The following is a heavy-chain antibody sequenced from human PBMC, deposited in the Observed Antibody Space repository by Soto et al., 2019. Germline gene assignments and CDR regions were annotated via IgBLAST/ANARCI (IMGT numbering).Heavy chain of an antibody. CDR3: ARDVWDSSGYFLDY. J-gene: IGHJ4*02. D-gene: IGHD3-22*01. CDR2: IKNDGTDA. Sequence: GGSLRLSCAASGFTFSTYGIHWVRQAPGKGLEWAAVIKNDGTDAWYADSVKGRFTISRDNSKNTVFLQMSSLRDDDTAVYYCARDVWDSSGYFLDYWGQGTLVPVSS. CDR1: GFTFSTYG. V-gene: IGHV3-33*05.